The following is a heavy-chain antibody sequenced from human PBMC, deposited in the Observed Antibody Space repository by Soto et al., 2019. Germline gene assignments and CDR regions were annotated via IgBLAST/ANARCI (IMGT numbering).Heavy chain of an antibody. Sequence: PGESLKISCKGSEYRFTNYWIGWVRQMPGKGLEWMGIIYPGDSVIRYSPSFQGQVTISADQSINTAYLQWSSLKASDTAMYYCARLTFRLVIANSPFDSWGQGTLVTVSS. D-gene: IGHD2-21*01. CDR1: EYRFTNYW. CDR2: IYPGDSVI. J-gene: IGHJ4*02. V-gene: IGHV5-51*01. CDR3: ARLTFRLVIANSPFDS.